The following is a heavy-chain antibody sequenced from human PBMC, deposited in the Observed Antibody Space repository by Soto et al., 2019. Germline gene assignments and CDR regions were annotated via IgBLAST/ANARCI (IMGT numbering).Heavy chain of an antibody. CDR3: AREIQLWSPVDY. D-gene: IGHD5-18*01. V-gene: IGHV1-18*04. CDR1: GYTFTSYG. Sequence: ASVKVSCKASGYTFTSYGISWVRQAPGQGLEWMGWISAYNGNTNYAQKLQGRVTMTTDTSTSTAYMELRSLRSDDTAVYYCAREIQLWSPVDYWGQGALVTVSS. CDR2: ISAYNGNT. J-gene: IGHJ4*02.